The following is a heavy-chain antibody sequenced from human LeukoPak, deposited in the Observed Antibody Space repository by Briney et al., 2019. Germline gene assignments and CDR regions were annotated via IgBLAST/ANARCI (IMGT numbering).Heavy chain of an antibody. V-gene: IGHV3-23*01. Sequence: GGSLRLSCAGSGFTFSRYWMTWVRQAPGKGLEWVSAISGSGGSTYYADSVKGRFTISRDNSKNTLYLQMNSLRAEDTAVYYCAKDGITIFGVVTTYAFDIWGRGTMVTVSS. CDR1: GFTFSRYW. D-gene: IGHD3-3*01. CDR3: AKDGITIFGVVTTYAFDI. CDR2: ISGSGGST. J-gene: IGHJ3*02.